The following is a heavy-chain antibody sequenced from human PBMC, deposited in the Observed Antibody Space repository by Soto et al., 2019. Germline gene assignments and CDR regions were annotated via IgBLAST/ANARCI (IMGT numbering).Heavy chain of an antibody. CDR3: ARDEEDANLMIVVLPGDY. Sequence: QVQLVQSGGEVKEPGASVKVSCKASGYRFSRYGINWVRQAPGQGLEWRGWVSTYDGNTQYAQKFQGRITMTTDTATNTVYLELRSLTSDDTAVYYCARDEEDANLMIVVLPGDYWGQGTLVSVSS. CDR2: VSTYDGNT. V-gene: IGHV1-18*01. J-gene: IGHJ4*02. D-gene: IGHD2-21*01. CDR1: GYRFSRYG.